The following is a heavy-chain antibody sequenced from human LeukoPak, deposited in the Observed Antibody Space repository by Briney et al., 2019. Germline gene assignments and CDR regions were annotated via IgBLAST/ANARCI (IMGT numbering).Heavy chain of an antibody. Sequence: GGSLRLSCAASGLTFSNCWLSWVRQAPGKGLEWVANINQDGSDKYYVDSVKGRFTISRDNAKNSVYLQMNSLRAEETAVYYCASRYCSTPTFPYVGVFDYWGQGALVTVSS. D-gene: IGHD2-2*01. V-gene: IGHV3-7*01. CDR1: GLTFSNCW. CDR3: ASRYCSTPTFPYVGVFDY. CDR2: INQDGSDK. J-gene: IGHJ4*02.